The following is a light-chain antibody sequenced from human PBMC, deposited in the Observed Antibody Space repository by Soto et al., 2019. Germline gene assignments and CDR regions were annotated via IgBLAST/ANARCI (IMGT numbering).Light chain of an antibody. CDR3: NSFAGQNHVV. CDR2: EVT. V-gene: IGLV2-8*01. J-gene: IGLJ2*01. CDR1: SSDVGGYNY. Sequence: QSALTQPPSASGSPGQSVTISCTGTSSDVGGYNYVSWYQQHPGKAPKLMIYEVTKRPSGVPDRFSGSKSGNTASLTVSGLQAGGGGEYYRNSFAGQNHVVFGGGTKLTVL.